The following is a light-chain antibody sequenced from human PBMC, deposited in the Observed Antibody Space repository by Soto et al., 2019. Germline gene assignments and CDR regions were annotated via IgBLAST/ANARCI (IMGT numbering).Light chain of an antibody. CDR2: DAS. CDR3: QQRSNWLLT. J-gene: IGKJ4*01. V-gene: IGKV3-11*01. CDR1: QSVSSY. Sequence: DIVLTQSPATLYLSPGERATLSCRASQSVSSYLAWYQQKPGQAPRLLIYDASNRATGIPARFSGSGSGTDFTLTISSLEPEDFAVYYCQQRSNWLLTFGGGTKVDIK.